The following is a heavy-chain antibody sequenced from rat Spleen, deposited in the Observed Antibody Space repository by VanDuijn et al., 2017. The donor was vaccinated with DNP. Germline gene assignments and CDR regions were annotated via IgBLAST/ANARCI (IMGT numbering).Heavy chain of an antibody. Sequence: EVQLVESGGGLVQPGRSLKLSCAASGFTFSNYGMAWVRQTPTKGLEWVASIRSGGGNTYYRDSVKGRFTISRDNAKNTQYLQMDSLRSEDTATYYWSRGDNNYSYWYFDIWGPGTMVTVSS. J-gene: IGHJ1*01. CDR1: GFTFSNYG. V-gene: IGHV5S14*01. CDR2: IRSGGGNT. CDR3: SRGDNNYSYWYFDI. D-gene: IGHD1-10*01.